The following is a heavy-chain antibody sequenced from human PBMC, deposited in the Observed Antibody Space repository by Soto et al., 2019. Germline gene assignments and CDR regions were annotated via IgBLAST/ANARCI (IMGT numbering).Heavy chain of an antibody. Sequence: SVKVSCKASGGSFRTYTTSWVRQAPGQGLEWVGGIIPIFGTVNYAQKLRDRVTITADESTSTAYMELTNLRSEDTAVYYCTSDGGSTRLYYAMAVWGQGTTVTVSS. CDR2: IIPIFGTV. V-gene: IGHV1-69*13. J-gene: IGHJ6*02. D-gene: IGHD2-8*01. CDR1: GGSFRTYT. CDR3: TSDGGSTRLYYAMAV.